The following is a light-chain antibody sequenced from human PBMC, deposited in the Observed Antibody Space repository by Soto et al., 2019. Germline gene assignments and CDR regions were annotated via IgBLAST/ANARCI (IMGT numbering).Light chain of an antibody. CDR3: LQRSVWPWT. CDR2: DVF. Sequence: EIVLTQSPATLSLSPGERATLSCRASQSVGNYLAWYQQKPGQAPRLLIYDVFNRATGIPARLSGSGSGTDFTLTISSLEPEDFAVYYCLQRSVWPWTFGQGTRLDVK. J-gene: IGKJ1*01. V-gene: IGKV3-11*01. CDR1: QSVGNY.